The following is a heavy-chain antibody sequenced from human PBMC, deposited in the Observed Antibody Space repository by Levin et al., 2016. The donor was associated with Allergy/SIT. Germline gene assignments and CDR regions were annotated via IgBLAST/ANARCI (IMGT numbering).Heavy chain of an antibody. CDR2: INHSGST. V-gene: IGHV4-34*01. J-gene: IGHJ4*02. CDR3: ARGGRWLQFYYFDY. Sequence: RQAPGKGLEWIGEINHSGSTNYNPSLKSRVTISVDTSKNQFSLKLSSVTAADTAVYYCARGGRWLQFYYFDYWAREPWSTVSS. D-gene: IGHD5-24*01.